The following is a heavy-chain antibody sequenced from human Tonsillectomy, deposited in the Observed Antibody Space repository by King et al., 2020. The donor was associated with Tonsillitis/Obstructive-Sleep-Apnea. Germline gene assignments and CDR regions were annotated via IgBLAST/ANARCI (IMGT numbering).Heavy chain of an antibody. D-gene: IGHD2-2*01. Sequence: VQLQQWGAGLLKPSETLSLTCAVYGGSFSDYYWNWIRQPPGKGLEWIGEINHSGSTNYNPSLKSRVTISVDTSKNQFSLTLSSVTAADTALYYCARGDIVVVPSAHYYYYYLDVWGKGTTVTVSS. CDR3: ARGDIVVVPSAHYYYYYLDV. CDR2: INHSGST. V-gene: IGHV4-34*01. J-gene: IGHJ6*03. CDR1: GGSFSDYY.